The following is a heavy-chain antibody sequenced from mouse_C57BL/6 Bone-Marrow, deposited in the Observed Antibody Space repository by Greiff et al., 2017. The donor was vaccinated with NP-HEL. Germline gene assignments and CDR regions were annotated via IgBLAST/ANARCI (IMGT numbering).Heavy chain of an antibody. V-gene: IGHV5-6*01. CDR2: ISSGGSYT. J-gene: IGHJ2*01. CDR1: GFTFSSYG. Sequence: EVQRVESGGDLVKPGGSLKLSCAASGFTFSSYGMSWVRQTPDKRLEWVATISSGGSYTYYLDSVKGRFTISRDNAKNTLYLQMSSLKSEDTARYYCERHIRYYDYDPWGQGTTLTVTS. CDR3: ERHIRYYDYDP. D-gene: IGHD2-4*01.